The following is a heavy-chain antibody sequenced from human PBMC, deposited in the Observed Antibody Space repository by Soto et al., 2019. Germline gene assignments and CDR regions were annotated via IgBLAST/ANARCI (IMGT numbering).Heavy chain of an antibody. CDR1: GFTFSDYY. V-gene: IGHV3-11*01. D-gene: IGHD2-15*01. Sequence: PGGSLRLSCAASGFTFSDYYMSWIRQAPGKGLEWVSYISSSGSTIYYADSVKGRFTISRDNAKNSLYLQMNSLRAEDTAVYYCAREYCSGGSCYSYAFDTWDQGTMVTVSS. J-gene: IGHJ3*02. CDR2: ISSSGSTI. CDR3: AREYCSGGSCYSYAFDT.